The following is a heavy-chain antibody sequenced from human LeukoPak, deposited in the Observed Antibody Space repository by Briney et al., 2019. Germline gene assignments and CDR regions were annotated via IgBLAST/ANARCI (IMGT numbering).Heavy chain of an antibody. CDR3: ARLHYDVLTGPFDY. Sequence: GGSLRLSCAASGFIFSGYSMNWVRQAPGKGLEWVSSISSSSSSIYYADSVKGRFTISRENSKNTLWLQMNSLRAEDTAVYYCARLHYDVLTGPFDYWGQGTLVTVSS. V-gene: IGHV3-21*01. D-gene: IGHD3-9*01. J-gene: IGHJ4*02. CDR2: ISSSSSSI. CDR1: GFIFSGYS.